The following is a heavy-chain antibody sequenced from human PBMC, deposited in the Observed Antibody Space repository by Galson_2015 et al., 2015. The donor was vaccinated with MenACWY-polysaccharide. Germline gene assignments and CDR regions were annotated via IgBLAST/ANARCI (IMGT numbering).Heavy chain of an antibody. J-gene: IGHJ6*02. V-gene: IGHV4-59*01. Sequence: LSLTCTVSGGSMSSYYWTWIRQSPGEGLEWIGWIHYHGDTKYSPSLNSRVTMSGDTSRNQFSLKLSYVTTADTAVYYCARIRGGQWPRYSMDVWGQGTTVTVSS. CDR2: IHYHGDT. CDR3: ARIRGGQWPRYSMDV. D-gene: IGHD6-19*01. CDR1: GGSMSSYY.